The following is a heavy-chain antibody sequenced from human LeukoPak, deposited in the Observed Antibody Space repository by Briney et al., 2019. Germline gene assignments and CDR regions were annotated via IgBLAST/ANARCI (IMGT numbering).Heavy chain of an antibody. CDR3: ATTGDSVTTLYYFDC. CDR1: GYTLTELS. J-gene: IGHJ4*02. CDR2: FDPEDGET. Sequence: GASVKVSCKVSGYTLTELSMHWVRQAPGKGLEWMGGFDPEDGETIYAQKFQGRVTMTEDTSTDTAYMELSSLRSEDTAVYYCATTGDSVTTLYYFDCWGQGTLVTVSS. D-gene: IGHD7-27*01. V-gene: IGHV1-24*01.